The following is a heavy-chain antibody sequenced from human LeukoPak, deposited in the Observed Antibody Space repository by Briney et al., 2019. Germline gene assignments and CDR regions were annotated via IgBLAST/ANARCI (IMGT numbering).Heavy chain of an antibody. J-gene: IGHJ4*02. CDR2: INHSGST. V-gene: IGHV4-34*01. D-gene: IGHD3-22*01. CDR1: GGSFSGYY. Sequence: SETLSLTCAVYGGSFSGYYWSLIRQPPGKGLEWIGEINHSGSTNYNPSLKSRVTISVDTSKNQFSLKLNSVTAADTAVYYCARHGRDRSGYPPFDYWGQGTLVTVSS. CDR3: ARHGRDRSGYPPFDY.